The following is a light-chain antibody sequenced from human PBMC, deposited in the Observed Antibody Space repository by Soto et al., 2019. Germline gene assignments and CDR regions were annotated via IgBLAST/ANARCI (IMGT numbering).Light chain of an antibody. CDR1: QSISSY. J-gene: IGKJ1*01. CDR3: QQSYSSTPT. Sequence: DIQMAQSPSSPSASVGSRFTITCLASQSISSYLNWYQQKQGKAPKVMIFAATRLQSGVPSRFSGSRSGPDVTITISSLKTEDGSTYYCQQSYSSTPTFGQGTKVDIK. V-gene: IGKV1-39*01. CDR2: AAT.